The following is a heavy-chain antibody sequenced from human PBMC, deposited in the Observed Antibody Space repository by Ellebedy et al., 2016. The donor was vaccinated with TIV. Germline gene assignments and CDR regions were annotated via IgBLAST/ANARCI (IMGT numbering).Heavy chain of an antibody. Sequence: GESLKISCAASGFTFSNYWMSWVRQAPGKGPEWVANIKQDGSEKFYVDSVKGRFTISRDNAKNSLYLQMNSLRDEDTAVYYCARDKITGATIFDYWGQGTLVTVSS. D-gene: IGHD7-27*01. CDR3: ARDKITGATIFDY. V-gene: IGHV3-7*03. CDR2: IKQDGSEK. J-gene: IGHJ4*02. CDR1: GFTFSNYW.